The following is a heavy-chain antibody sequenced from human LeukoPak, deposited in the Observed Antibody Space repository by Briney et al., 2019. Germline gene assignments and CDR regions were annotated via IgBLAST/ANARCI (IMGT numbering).Heavy chain of an antibody. V-gene: IGHV3-20*04. Sequence: GGSLRLSCTASGFTFVDHGMGWVRQAPGKGLEWVADIKWNGGRTGYADSVKGRFTISRDNAKSSLYLEMNSVRAEDTALYYCAKDVRTTVTLVGSDSWGQGTLVTVSS. CDR2: IKWNGGRT. CDR1: GFTFVDHG. D-gene: IGHD4-17*01. CDR3: AKDVRTTVTLVGSDS. J-gene: IGHJ4*02.